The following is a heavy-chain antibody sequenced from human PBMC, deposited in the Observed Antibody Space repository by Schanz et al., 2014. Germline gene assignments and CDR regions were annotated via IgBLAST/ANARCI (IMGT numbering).Heavy chain of an antibody. CDR3: ARVPIMAAAGLVDY. CDR1: GFTFSSYA. V-gene: IGHV3-23*01. D-gene: IGHD6-25*01. J-gene: IGHJ4*03. Sequence: EVQLLESGGGLVQPGGSLRLSCAASGFTFSSYAMSWVRQAPGKGLEWVSGISGSGGSAYYADSVKGRFTISRDNSKNTLYLQMNSLRTEDTAVYYCARVPIMAAAGLVDYWGHGTPVNGSS. CDR2: ISGSGGSA.